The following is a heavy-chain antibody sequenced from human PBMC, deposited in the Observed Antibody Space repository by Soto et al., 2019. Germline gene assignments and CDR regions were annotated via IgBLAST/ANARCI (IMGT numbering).Heavy chain of an antibody. CDR3: ARGSLDFGGRTYYYYYMDV. Sequence: ETLSLTCAVYGGSFSGYYWSWIRQPPGKGLEWIGEINHSGSTNYNPSLKSRVTISVDTSKNQFSLKLSSVTAADTAVYYCARGSLDFGGRTYYYYYMDVWGKGTTVTVSS. V-gene: IGHV4-34*01. CDR2: INHSGST. D-gene: IGHD3-3*01. J-gene: IGHJ6*03. CDR1: GGSFSGYY.